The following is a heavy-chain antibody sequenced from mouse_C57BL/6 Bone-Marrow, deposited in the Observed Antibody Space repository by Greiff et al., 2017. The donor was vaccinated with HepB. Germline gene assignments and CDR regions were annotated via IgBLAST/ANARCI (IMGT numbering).Heavy chain of an antibody. J-gene: IGHJ4*01. Sequence: QVQLQQSGAELARPGASVKLSCKASGYTFTSYGISWVKQRTGQGLEWIGEIYPRSGNTYYNEKFKGKATLTADKSSSTAYMELRSLTSEDSAVYFCARLTVITTVPHYAMDYWGQGTSVTVSS. CDR3: ARLTVITTVPHYAMDY. D-gene: IGHD1-1*01. V-gene: IGHV1-81*01. CDR1: GYTFTSYG. CDR2: IYPRSGNT.